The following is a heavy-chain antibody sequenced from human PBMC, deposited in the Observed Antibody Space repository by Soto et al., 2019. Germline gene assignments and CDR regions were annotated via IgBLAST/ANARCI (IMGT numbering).Heavy chain of an antibody. D-gene: IGHD5-18*01. CDR3: ARGRGYSYGLDP. J-gene: IGHJ5*02. CDR2: IHYSGST. Sequence: ASETLSLTCTVSGGSISSYYWSWIRQPPGKGLEWIASIHYSGSTKYNPSLKSRVTVSVDTSKNQFSLSLSSVTATDTAVYYCARGRGYSYGLDPWGQGTLVTVSS. V-gene: IGHV4-59*08. CDR1: GGSISSYY.